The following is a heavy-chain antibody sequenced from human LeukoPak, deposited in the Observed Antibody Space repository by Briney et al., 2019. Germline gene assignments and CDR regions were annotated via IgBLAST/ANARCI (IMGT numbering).Heavy chain of an antibody. V-gene: IGHV1-18*01. CDR2: ISAYNGNT. Sequence: ASVKASCKASGYTFISYGISWVRQAPGQGLEYMGWISAYNGNTNYAQKLQGRVTMTTDTSTSTVYMELRSLRSDDTAVYYCARGSPPRRNYDSRGYYSYYFDYWGQGTLVTVSS. J-gene: IGHJ4*02. CDR1: GYTFISYG. D-gene: IGHD3-22*01. CDR3: ARGSPPRRNYDSRGYYSYYFDY.